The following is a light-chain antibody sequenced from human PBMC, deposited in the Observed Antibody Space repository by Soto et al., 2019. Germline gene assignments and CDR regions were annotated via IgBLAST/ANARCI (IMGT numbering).Light chain of an antibody. Sequence: DIPMTQSPSSLSASVGDSVTITCRASQSISSYLNWYQQKPGKAPNLLIYAASSLQSGVPLRFSGSGSGTDFTLTISSLQPEDFATYYCQQSYSTLYSFGQGTKLEIK. CDR3: QQSYSTLYS. CDR2: AAS. J-gene: IGKJ2*01. CDR1: QSISSY. V-gene: IGKV1-39*01.